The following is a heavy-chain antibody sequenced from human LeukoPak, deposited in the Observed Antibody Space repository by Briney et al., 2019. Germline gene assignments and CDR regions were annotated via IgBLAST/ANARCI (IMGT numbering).Heavy chain of an antibody. V-gene: IGHV4-34*01. J-gene: IGHJ5*02. D-gene: IGHD5-12*01. CDR2: INHSGST. CDR3: ARGLDIVATTLAKFDP. Sequence: KASETLYLTCAVYGGSLSVYYWSGIRQPPGKGLEWIGEINHSGSTNYNPSLKSRVTISVDTSKNQFSLKLSSVTAADTAVYYCARGLDIVATTLAKFDPWGQGTLVTVSS. CDR1: GGSLSVYY.